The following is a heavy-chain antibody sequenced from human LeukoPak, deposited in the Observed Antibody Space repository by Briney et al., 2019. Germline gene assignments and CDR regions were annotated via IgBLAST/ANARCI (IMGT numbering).Heavy chain of an antibody. CDR3: ARLREIPVFGVVTKSTSYFDY. D-gene: IGHD3-3*01. J-gene: IGHJ4*02. Sequence: GGSLRLSCAASGFTLSSYAMSWVRQAPGKGLEWVSAISVSGNTYHADSVKGRFTISRDNAKNSLYLQMNSLRAEDTAVYYCARLREIPVFGVVTKSTSYFDYWGQGTLVTVSS. V-gene: IGHV3-23*01. CDR2: ISVSGNT. CDR1: GFTLSSYA.